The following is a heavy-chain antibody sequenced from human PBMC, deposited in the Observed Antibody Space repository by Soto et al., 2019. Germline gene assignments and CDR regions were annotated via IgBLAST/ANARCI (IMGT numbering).Heavy chain of an antibody. Sequence: QVQLVQSGADVKKPGASVKVACKASGYTFTTYAMHWVRQAPGQRLEWMGWINPGNGNTKYSQKFQGRVTITRDTSASTVYMELSSLRSEDTALYYCARDRAARSNWFDPWGQGTLVTVSS. J-gene: IGHJ5*02. CDR3: ARDRAARSNWFDP. V-gene: IGHV1-3*01. CDR1: GYTFTTYA. D-gene: IGHD3-10*01. CDR2: INPGNGNT.